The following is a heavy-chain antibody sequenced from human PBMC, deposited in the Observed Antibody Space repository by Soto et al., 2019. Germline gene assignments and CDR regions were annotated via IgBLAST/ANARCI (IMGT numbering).Heavy chain of an antibody. CDR2: ISYDGSNK. J-gene: IGHJ4*02. CDR1: GFTFSSYG. Sequence: GGSLRLSCAASGFTFSSYGMHWVRQAPGKGLEWVAVISYDGSNKYYADSVKGRFTISRDNSKNTLYLQMNSLRAEDTAVYYCAKGFIWFGELNPFDYWGQGTLVTVSS. V-gene: IGHV3-30*18. CDR3: AKGFIWFGELNPFDY. D-gene: IGHD3-10*01.